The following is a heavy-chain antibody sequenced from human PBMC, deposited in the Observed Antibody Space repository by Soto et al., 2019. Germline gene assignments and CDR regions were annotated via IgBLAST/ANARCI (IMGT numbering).Heavy chain of an antibody. Sequence: GGSLRLSCAASGFTFSSYAMHWVRQAPGKGLEWVAVISYDGSNKYYADSVKGRFTISRDNSKNTLYLQMNSLRAEDTAVYYCARDRLDVVVPAAILAYWGQGTLVTVSS. CDR1: GFTFSSYA. V-gene: IGHV3-30-3*01. CDR3: ARDRLDVVVPAAILAY. D-gene: IGHD2-2*02. CDR2: ISYDGSNK. J-gene: IGHJ4*02.